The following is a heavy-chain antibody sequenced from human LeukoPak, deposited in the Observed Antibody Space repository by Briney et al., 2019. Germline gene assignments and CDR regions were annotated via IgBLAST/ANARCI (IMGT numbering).Heavy chain of an antibody. J-gene: IGHJ4*02. CDR2: IYPGDSDT. D-gene: IGHD3-10*01. CDR3: ARPNSFGELYFDY. Sequence: GESLKISCKGSGYSFTSYWTGWVRPLPGKGLEWMGIIYPGDSDTRYSPSFQGQVTISADKSISTAYLQWSSLKASDTAMYYCARPNSFGELYFDYWGQGTLVTVSS. V-gene: IGHV5-51*01. CDR1: GYSFTSYW.